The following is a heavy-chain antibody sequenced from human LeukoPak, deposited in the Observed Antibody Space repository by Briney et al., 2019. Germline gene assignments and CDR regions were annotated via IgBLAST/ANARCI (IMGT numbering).Heavy chain of an antibody. CDR1: GFTFSSYA. CDR3: AKGCYTTGWYNYLDL. CDR2: ISGNGGST. J-gene: IGHJ1*01. Sequence: GGSLRLSCAASGFTFSSYAMHWVRQAPGHRLEYVSAISGNGGSTYYANSVRGRFTISRDNSKNTLYLQMGSLRAEDMAVYYCAKGCYTTGWYNYLDLWGQGALVTVSS. V-gene: IGHV3-64*01. D-gene: IGHD6-19*01.